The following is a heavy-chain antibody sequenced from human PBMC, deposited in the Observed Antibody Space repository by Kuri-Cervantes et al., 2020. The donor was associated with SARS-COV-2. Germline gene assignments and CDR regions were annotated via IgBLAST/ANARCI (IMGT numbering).Heavy chain of an antibody. J-gene: IGHJ4*02. Sequence: SQTLSLTGAVSGDSISSTYLSWIRQPAGKGLEWIGRIYTSGSTNYNPSLKSRVTISVDTSKNQFSLKLSSVTAADTAVYYCASSRASMITFGGVIDNFDYWGQGTLVTVSS. V-gene: IGHV4-4*07. CDR1: GDSISSTY. D-gene: IGHD3-16*02. CDR3: ASSRASMITFGGVIDNFDY. CDR2: IYTSGST.